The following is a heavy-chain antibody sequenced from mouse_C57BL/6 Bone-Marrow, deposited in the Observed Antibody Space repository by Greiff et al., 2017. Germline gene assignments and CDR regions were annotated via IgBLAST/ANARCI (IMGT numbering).Heavy chain of an antibody. CDR2: IYPRSGNT. J-gene: IGHJ3*01. D-gene: IGHD1-1*01. V-gene: IGHV1-81*01. CDR1: GYTFTSYG. CDR3: ARPYYGSSYQFAY. Sequence: VQLQQSGAELARPGASVKLSCKASGYTFTSYGISWVKQRTGQGLEWIGEIYPRSGNTYYNEKFKGKATLTADKSSSTAYMALRSLTSEDSAVYFCARPYYGSSYQFAYWGQGTLVTVSA.